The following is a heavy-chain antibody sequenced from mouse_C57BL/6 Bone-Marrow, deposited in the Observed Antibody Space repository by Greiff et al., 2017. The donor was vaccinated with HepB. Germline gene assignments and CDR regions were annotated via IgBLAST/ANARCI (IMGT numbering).Heavy chain of an antibody. CDR1: GYSITSGYY. V-gene: IGHV3-6*01. CDR3: ARGDAGFAY. Sequence: EVQLVESGPGLVKPSQSLSLTCSVTGYSITSGYYWNWIPQFPGNKLEWMGYISYDGSNNYNPSLKNRISITRDTSKNQFFLKLNSVTTEDTATYYCARGDAGFAYWGQGTLVTVSA. J-gene: IGHJ3*01. CDR2: ISYDGSN.